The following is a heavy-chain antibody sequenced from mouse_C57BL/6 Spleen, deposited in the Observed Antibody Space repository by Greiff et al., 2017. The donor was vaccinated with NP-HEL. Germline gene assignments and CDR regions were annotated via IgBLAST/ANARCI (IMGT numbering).Heavy chain of an antibody. V-gene: IGHV5-4*01. Sequence: EVMLVESGGGLVKPGGSLKLSCAASGFTFSSYAMSWVRQTPEKRLECVATISDGGSYTYYPDNVKGRFTISRDNAKNNLYLQMSHLKSEDTAMYYCAREGGYYYAMDYWGQGTSVTVSS. CDR2: ISDGGSYT. CDR1: GFTFSSYA. CDR3: AREGGYYYAMDY. D-gene: IGHD2-2*01. J-gene: IGHJ4*01.